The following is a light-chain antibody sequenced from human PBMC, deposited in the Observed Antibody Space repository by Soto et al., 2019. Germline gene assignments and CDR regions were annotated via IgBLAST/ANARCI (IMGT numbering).Light chain of an antibody. V-gene: IGLV7-43*01. CDR1: TGAVTSGDY. CDR3: LLYHGGAQLV. Sequence: QTVVTQEPSLTVSPGGTVTLTCASGTGAVTSGDYPNWFQQKPGQAPRALIYGTSNKHSWTPARFSGSLLGGKAALTLSGVQPEDEAEYYCLLYHGGAQLVFGGGTKVTVL. CDR2: GTS. J-gene: IGLJ2*01.